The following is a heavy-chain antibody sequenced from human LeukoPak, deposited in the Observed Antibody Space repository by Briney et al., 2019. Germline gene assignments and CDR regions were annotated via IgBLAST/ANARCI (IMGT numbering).Heavy chain of an antibody. Sequence: PSETLSLTCAVYGGSSSGYYWSWIRQPPGKGLEWIGEINHSGSTNYNPSLKSRVTISVDTSKNQFSLKLSSVTAADTAVYYCARGREENGSSVSWFDPWGQGTLVTVSS. V-gene: IGHV4-34*01. J-gene: IGHJ5*02. CDR2: INHSGST. CDR1: GGSSSGYY. CDR3: ARGREENGSSVSWFDP. D-gene: IGHD6-6*01.